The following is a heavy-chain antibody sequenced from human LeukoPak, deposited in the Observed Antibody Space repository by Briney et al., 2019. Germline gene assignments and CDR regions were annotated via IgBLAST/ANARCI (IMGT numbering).Heavy chain of an antibody. CDR3: SREKLTGRIGGSYYYYAMDV. V-gene: IGHV3-49*04. CDR1: GFTVSSNY. Sequence: PGGSLRLSCAASGFTVSSNYMSWVRQAPGKGLEWVGFIRSKAYGGTTEYAASVKGRVTISRDDSKSIAYLQMNSLKTEDTAVYYCSREKLTGRIGGSYYYYAMDVWGQGTTVTVSS. J-gene: IGHJ6*02. D-gene: IGHD3-9*01. CDR2: IRSKAYGGTT.